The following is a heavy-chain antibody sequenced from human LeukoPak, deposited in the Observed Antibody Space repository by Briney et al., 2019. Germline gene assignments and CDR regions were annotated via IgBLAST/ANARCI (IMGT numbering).Heavy chain of an antibody. CDR3: ARDPNYYGSGPYYFDY. CDR2: ISAYNGNT. CDR1: GYTFTSYG. D-gene: IGHD3-10*01. V-gene: IGHV1-18*04. Sequence: ASVKVSCKASGYTFTSYGISWVRQAPGQGLEWMEWISAYNGNTNYAQKLQGRVTMTTDTSTSTAYMELRSLRSDDTAVYYCARDPNYYGSGPYYFDYWGQGTLVTVSS. J-gene: IGHJ4*02.